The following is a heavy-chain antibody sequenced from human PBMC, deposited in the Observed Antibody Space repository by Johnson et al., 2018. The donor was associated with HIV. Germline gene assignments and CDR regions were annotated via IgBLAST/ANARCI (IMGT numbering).Heavy chain of an antibody. D-gene: IGHD5-18*01. CDR2: ISYDGSNT. Sequence: VQLVESGGGVVQPGRSLRLSCAASGFTFSSHGMHWVRQAPGKGLERVAVISYDGSNTYYADSVKGRFTISRDNSKNTLYLQMNSLRAEDTAVYYCAKDLVDTAMDDAFDIWGQGTMVTVSS. J-gene: IGHJ3*02. CDR1: GFTFSSHG. CDR3: AKDLVDTAMDDAFDI. V-gene: IGHV3-30*18.